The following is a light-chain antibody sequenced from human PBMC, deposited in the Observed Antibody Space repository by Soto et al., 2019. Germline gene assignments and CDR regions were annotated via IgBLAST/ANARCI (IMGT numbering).Light chain of an antibody. J-gene: IGKJ3*01. CDR3: QQYGRSPFT. CDR2: GAS. Sequence: EIVMTQSPDTLSLSPGETATLSCRASQSVSSNYVAWFHQKPGQAPRLLIYGASSRATGIPDRFSASGSGTDFTLTISRLEPEDFAVYYCQQYGRSPFTFGPGTKVD. CDR1: QSVSSNY. V-gene: IGKV3-20*01.